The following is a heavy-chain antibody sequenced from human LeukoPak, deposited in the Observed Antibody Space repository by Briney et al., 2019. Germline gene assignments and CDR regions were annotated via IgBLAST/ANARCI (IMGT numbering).Heavy chain of an antibody. CDR1: GFTFSSYG. CDR2: ISYDGSEK. CDR3: TTVGYSYGPRDQYFDY. J-gene: IGHJ4*02. Sequence: GGSLRLSCAASGFTFSSYGMHWVRQAPGKGLEWVALISYDGSEKYFTDSVKGRFTISRDNSKNTLYLQMNSLKPEDTAVYYCTTVGYSYGPRDQYFDYWGQGTLVTVSS. D-gene: IGHD5-18*01. V-gene: IGHV3-30*03.